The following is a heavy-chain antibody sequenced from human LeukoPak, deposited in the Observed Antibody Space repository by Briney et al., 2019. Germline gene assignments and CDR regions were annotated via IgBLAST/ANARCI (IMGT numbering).Heavy chain of an antibody. CDR3: AKDYGDYADNWFDP. CDR1: GYTFTGYY. V-gene: IGHV1-2*02. J-gene: IGHJ5*02. D-gene: IGHD4-17*01. Sequence: GASVKVSCKASGYTFTGYYIHWVRQAPGQGLEWVGWFNPNNGGTNYAQKFQGRVIMTRDTSISTAYMELSRLRSDDTAVYYCAKDYGDYADNWFDPWGQGTLVTVSS. CDR2: FNPNNGGT.